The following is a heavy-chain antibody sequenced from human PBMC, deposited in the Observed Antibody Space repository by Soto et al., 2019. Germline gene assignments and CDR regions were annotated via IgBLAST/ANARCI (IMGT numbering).Heavy chain of an antibody. J-gene: IGHJ6*02. D-gene: IGHD6-19*01. V-gene: IGHV1-69*11. CDR1: GVTISTST. CDR2: IIPILGTA. CDR3: ARAGFVSGWNEFSGMDV. Sequence: VQLVQSGAEVRKPGSSVKVSCQVSGVTISTSTITWVRQAPGQGLEWMGSIIPILGTAKSTQKFQGRVTITADESASVAYMELSSLTSEDTAVYYCARAGFVSGWNEFSGMDVWGQGTTVTFSS.